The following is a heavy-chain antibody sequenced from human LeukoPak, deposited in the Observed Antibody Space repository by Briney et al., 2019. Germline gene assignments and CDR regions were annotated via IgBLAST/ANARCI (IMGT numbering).Heavy chain of an antibody. D-gene: IGHD3-22*01. CDR3: ARVLRSGYYLGDYYFDY. CDR1: GYTFTSYG. Sequence: ASVKVSCKASGYTFTSYGVSWVRQAPGQGLEWMGWISAYNGNTNYAQKLQGRATMTTDTSTSTAYMELRSLRSDDTAEYYCARVLRSGYYLGDYYFDYWGQGTLVTVSS. V-gene: IGHV1-18*01. J-gene: IGHJ4*02. CDR2: ISAYNGNT.